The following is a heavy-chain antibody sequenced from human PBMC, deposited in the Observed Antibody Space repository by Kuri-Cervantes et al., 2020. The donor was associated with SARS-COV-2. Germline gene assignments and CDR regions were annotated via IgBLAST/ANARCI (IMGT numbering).Heavy chain of an antibody. CDR1: GFTFSGHW. CDR3: AKGRIKNQVLDY. V-gene: IGHV3-74*01. CDR2: INPDGSYT. Sequence: GGSLRLSCAASGFTFSGHWIHWVRQAPGKGLVWVSRINPDGSYTNNADSVKGRFTLSRDNAKNMLFLQMNSLRAEDTAVYYCAKGRIKNQVLDYWGQGTLVTVSS. D-gene: IGHD1-14*01. J-gene: IGHJ4*02.